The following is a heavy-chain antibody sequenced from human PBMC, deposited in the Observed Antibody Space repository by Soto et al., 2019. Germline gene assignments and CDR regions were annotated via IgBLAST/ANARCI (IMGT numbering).Heavy chain of an antibody. CDR3: TTRDVEMARQGFDN. CDR2: IRSKANSYET. Sequence: EVQLVESGGGLVQPGGSLKLSCAASGFTFSGSAMHWVRQASGKGLEWVGRIRSKANSYETAYAASVKGRFTISREDSKNTPYLQMNSLKNEDTAVYYCTTRDVEMARQGFDNWGQGTLVTVSS. J-gene: IGHJ4*02. CDR1: GFTFSGSA. V-gene: IGHV3-73*02. D-gene: IGHD5-12*01.